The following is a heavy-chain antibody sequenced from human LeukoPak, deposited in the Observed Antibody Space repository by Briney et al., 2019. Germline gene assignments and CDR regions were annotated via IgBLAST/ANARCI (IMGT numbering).Heavy chain of an antibody. D-gene: IGHD1-26*01. Sequence: SETLSLTCTVSGGSISSYYWSWIRQPPGKGLEWIGYIYYSGSTNYNPSLKSRVTISVDTSKNQFSLKLSSVTAADAAVYYCARDSVGSFDYWGQGTLVTVSS. CDR1: GGSISSYY. CDR2: IYYSGST. CDR3: ARDSVGSFDY. J-gene: IGHJ4*02. V-gene: IGHV4-59*01.